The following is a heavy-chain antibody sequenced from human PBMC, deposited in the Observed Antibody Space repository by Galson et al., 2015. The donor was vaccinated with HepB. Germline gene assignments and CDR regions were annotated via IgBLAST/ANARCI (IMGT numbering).Heavy chain of an antibody. Sequence: SVKVSCKASGSIFDTYAMNWVRQAPGQGPEWMGWINTENGDPFYAQGFVGRFVFSLDSSVRTTYLEISSLQAADTAVYYCAREGAEFGSRIYGMDVWGQGTTVIVSS. CDR2: INTENGDP. D-gene: IGHD3-10*01. J-gene: IGHJ6*02. V-gene: IGHV7-4-1*02. CDR3: AREGAEFGSRIYGMDV. CDR1: GSIFDTYA.